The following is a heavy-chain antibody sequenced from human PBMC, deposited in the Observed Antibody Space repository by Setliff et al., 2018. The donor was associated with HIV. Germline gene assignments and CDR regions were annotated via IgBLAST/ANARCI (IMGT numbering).Heavy chain of an antibody. CDR2: TNEDGTIT. V-gene: IGHV3-74*01. J-gene: IGHJ4*02. D-gene: IGHD3-16*01. CDR3: TRDIGGIGGY. CDR1: GFTFSKYW. Sequence: LKISCAASGFTFSKYWMHWVRQVPGEGLVWVSRTNEDGTITDYADSVKGRFTISRDNAKATLYLQMNNLRAEDTAIYYCTRDIGGIGGYWGQGTLVTVSS.